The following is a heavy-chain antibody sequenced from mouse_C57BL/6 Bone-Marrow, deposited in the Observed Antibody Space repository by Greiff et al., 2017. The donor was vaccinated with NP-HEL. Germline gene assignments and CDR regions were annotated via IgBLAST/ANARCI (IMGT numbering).Heavy chain of an antibody. CDR1: GFSLTSYG. CDR3: ASQIYYYGSSYGAWFAY. V-gene: IGHV2-6*01. CDR2: IWGVGST. D-gene: IGHD1-1*01. J-gene: IGHJ3*01. Sequence: VKLVESGPGLVAPSQCLSITCTVSGFSLTSYGVDWVRQSPGKGLEWLGVIWGVGSTNYNSALKSRLSISKDNSKSQVFLKMNSLQTDDTAMYYCASQIYYYGSSYGAWFAYWGQGTLVTVSA.